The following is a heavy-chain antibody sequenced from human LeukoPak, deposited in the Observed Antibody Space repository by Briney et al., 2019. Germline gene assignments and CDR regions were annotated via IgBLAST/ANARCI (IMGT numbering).Heavy chain of an antibody. CDR2: IYYSGAT. CDR3: ARLSDYGGRIDY. D-gene: IGHD4-23*01. CDR1: GGSISTYY. J-gene: IGHJ4*02. Sequence: SETLSLTCTVSGGSISTYYWNWIRQPPGKGLEWIGYIYYSGATNYNPSLKSRVTISVDTSKNQFSLKLSSVTAADTAVYYCARLSDYGGRIDYWGQGTLVTVSS. V-gene: IGHV4-59*01.